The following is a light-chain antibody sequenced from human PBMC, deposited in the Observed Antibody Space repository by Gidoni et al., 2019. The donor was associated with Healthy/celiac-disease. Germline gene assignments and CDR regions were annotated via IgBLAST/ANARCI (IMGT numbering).Light chain of an antibody. CDR2: YDS. CDR3: QVWDSSSDHRAS. V-gene: IGLV3-21*04. Sequence: SYVLTQPPSVSVAPGKTARITCGGNNIGSKSVHWCQQKPGQAPVLVIYYDSDRPSGIPERFSGSNSGNTATLTISRVEAGDEADYYCQVWDSSSDHRASFGTGTKVTVL. CDR1: NIGSKS. J-gene: IGLJ1*01.